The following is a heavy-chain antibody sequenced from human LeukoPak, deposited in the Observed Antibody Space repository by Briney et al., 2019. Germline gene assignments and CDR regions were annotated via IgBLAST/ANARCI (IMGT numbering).Heavy chain of an antibody. J-gene: IGHJ4*02. V-gene: IGHV4-34*01. Sequence: SETLSLTCAVYGGSFSGYYWSWIRQPPGKGLEWIGEINHSGSTNYNPSLKSRVTISVDTSKNQFSLKLSSVTAEDTAVYYCARDQKSAEQLEHFDYWGQGTLVTVSS. D-gene: IGHD6-13*01. CDR2: INHSGST. CDR1: GGSFSGYY. CDR3: ARDQKSAEQLEHFDY.